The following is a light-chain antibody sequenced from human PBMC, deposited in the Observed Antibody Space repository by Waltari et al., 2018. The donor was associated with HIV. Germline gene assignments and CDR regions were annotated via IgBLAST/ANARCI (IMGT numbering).Light chain of an antibody. CDR2: EVT. CDR1: SSDIGYYDY. J-gene: IGLJ2*01. V-gene: IGLV2-14*01. Sequence: QSALTQPASVSGSPGQSIVLPCTGSSSDIGYYDYVSWYQQYPGQAPKALIYEVTSRPSGTSSSSSGSKSATTAFLAISKLQTDDEADYFCSSYTRRGTVVFGGGTRLTVL. CDR3: SSYTRRGTVV.